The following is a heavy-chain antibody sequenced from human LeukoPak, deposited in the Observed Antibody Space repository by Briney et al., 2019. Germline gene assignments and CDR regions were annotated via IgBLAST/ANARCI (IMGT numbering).Heavy chain of an antibody. CDR2: INGSGGST. Sequence: GGSLRLSCAASGFTFSTYAMSWVRQPPGKGLEWVSSINGSGGSTNYADSVKGRFTISRDNSKNTLYLQMSSLRAEDTAVYYCARDTSYSDGTDYYSWFDPWGQGTLVTVSS. V-gene: IGHV3-23*01. CDR1: GFTFSTYA. D-gene: IGHD3-22*01. CDR3: ARDTSYSDGTDYYSWFDP. J-gene: IGHJ5*02.